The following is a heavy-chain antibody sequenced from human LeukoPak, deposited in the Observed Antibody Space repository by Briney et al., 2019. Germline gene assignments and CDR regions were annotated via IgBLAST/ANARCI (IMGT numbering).Heavy chain of an antibody. CDR1: GYNFNTYW. J-gene: IGHJ4*02. D-gene: IGHD3-22*01. V-gene: IGHV5-51*01. CDR2: IYPGDSDT. Sequence: GESLKISCKGSGYNFNTYWIGWVRQMPGKGLEWMGIIYPGDSDTRYSPSFQGQVTISADKSISTAYLQWSSLKASDTAMYYCASNYYDSSGYLQPPDYWGQGTLVTVSS. CDR3: ASNYYDSSGYLQPPDY.